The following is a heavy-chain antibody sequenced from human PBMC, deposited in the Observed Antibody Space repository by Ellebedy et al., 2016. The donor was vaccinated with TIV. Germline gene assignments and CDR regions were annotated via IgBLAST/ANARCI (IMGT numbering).Heavy chain of an antibody. Sequence: PGGSLRLSCAASGFTFSDFGMHWVRQAPGKGLEWVTFIQYDGTNKYYTDSVKGRFTISRDDSKNSLYLQMNSLRTEDTALYYCAKDKGGSGNYAYYYYYGMDVWGQGTTVTVSS. D-gene: IGHD3-10*01. CDR3: AKDKGGSGNYAYYYYYGMDV. V-gene: IGHV3-30*02. CDR1: GFTFSDFG. J-gene: IGHJ6*02. CDR2: IQYDGTNK.